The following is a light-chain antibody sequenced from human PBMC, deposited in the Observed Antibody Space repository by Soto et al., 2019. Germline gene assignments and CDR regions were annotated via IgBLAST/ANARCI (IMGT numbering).Light chain of an antibody. CDR1: QSVSSN. V-gene: IGKV3-15*01. J-gene: IGKJ2*01. CDR2: GAS. CDR3: QQYNNWPMFT. Sequence: EIVMTQSPATLSVSPGERATLSCRASQSVSSNLAWYQQTPGQAPRVLIYGASTRATGIPARFSGSGSGTEFTLPISSLQSEDFAVYYCQQYNNWPMFTFGQGTKLEIK.